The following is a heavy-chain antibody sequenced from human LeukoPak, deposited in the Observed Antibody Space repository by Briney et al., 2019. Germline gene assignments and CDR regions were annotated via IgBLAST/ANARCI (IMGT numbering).Heavy chain of an antibody. CDR2: IYYSGST. V-gene: IGHV4-59*01. CDR3: ARAKVGPDDNWFDP. Sequence: SETLSLTCTVSGGSISSYYWSWIRQPPGKGLEWIGYIYYSGSTNYNPSLKSRVTISVDTSKNQFSLRLSSVTAADTAVYYCARAKVGPDDNWFDPWGQGTLVTVSS. D-gene: IGHD4-23*01. J-gene: IGHJ5*02. CDR1: GGSISSYY.